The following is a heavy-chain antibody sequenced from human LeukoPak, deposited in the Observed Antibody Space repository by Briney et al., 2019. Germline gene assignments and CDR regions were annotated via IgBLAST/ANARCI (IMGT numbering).Heavy chain of an antibody. Sequence: GGSLRLSCAASGFTFSSYGMHWVRQAPGKGLERVAFIRYDGSNKYYADSVKGRFTISRDNSKNTLYLQMNSLRAEDTAVYYCAKDHNYYGSGSYYNPAHIDYWGQGTLVTVSS. D-gene: IGHD3-10*01. CDR3: AKDHNYYGSGSYYNPAHIDY. J-gene: IGHJ4*02. CDR2: IRYDGSNK. CDR1: GFTFSSYG. V-gene: IGHV3-30*02.